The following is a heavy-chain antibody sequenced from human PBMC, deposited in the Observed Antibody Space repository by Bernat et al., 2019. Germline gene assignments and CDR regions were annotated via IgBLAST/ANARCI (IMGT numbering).Heavy chain of an antibody. Sequence: EVQLVESGGGLVQPGGSLRLSCAASGITFSSYEMNWVRQAPGKGLEWVSYISSSGSTIYYADSVKGRFTISRDNAKNSLYLQMNSLRAEDTAVYYCARADIVVVVAALTYYYYYGMDVWGQGTTVTVSS. CDR3: ARADIVVVVAALTYYYYYGMDV. CDR2: ISSSGSTI. D-gene: IGHD2-15*01. V-gene: IGHV3-48*03. J-gene: IGHJ6*02. CDR1: GITFSSYE.